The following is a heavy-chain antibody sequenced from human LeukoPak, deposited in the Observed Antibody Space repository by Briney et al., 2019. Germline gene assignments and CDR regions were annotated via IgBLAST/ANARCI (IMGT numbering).Heavy chain of an antibody. D-gene: IGHD2-21*01. J-gene: IGHJ5*02. Sequence: ASVKGSCKASGYTLTRYSMHWVRQAPGEGLEWMGIINPASGGTTYSQKFQGRLTMTRDTSTSTVYMRLSSLRSSDTAFYYCAKDSGGRFCSATTCHIEHWGQGTLVTASS. V-gene: IGHV1-46*01. CDR3: AKDSGGRFCSATTCHIEH. CDR2: INPASGGT. CDR1: GYTLTRYS.